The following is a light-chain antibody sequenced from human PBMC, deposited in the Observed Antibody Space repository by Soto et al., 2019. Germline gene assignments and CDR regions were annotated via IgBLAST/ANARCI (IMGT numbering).Light chain of an antibody. CDR1: SGHSSYA. CDR2: LNSDGRH. V-gene: IGLV4-69*01. CDR3: QTWGTGYRL. Sequence: QLVLTQSPSASASLGASVKLTCTLSSGHSSYAIAWHQQQPEKGPRYLMRLNSDGRHSKGDGIPDRFSGSSSGAERYLPISSLQSEDEADYYCQTWGTGYRLFGAGTKLTVL. J-gene: IGLJ2*01.